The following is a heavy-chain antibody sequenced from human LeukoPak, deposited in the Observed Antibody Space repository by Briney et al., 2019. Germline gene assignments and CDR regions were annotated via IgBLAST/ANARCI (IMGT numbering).Heavy chain of an antibody. D-gene: IGHD3-10*01. CDR3: ARDVAYGSGRD. CDR2: IYSGGST. J-gene: IGHJ4*02. CDR1: GFTVSSNY. V-gene: IGHV3-66*01. Sequence: TGGSLRLSCAASGFTVSSNYMSWARQAPGKGLEWVSVIYSGGSTYYADSVKGRFTISRDNSKNTLYLQMNSLRAEDTAVYYCARDVAYGSGRDWGQGTLVTVSS.